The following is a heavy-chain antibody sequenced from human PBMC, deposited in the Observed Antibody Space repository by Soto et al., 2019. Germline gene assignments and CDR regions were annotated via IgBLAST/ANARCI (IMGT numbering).Heavy chain of an antibody. CDR1: GITFCTFG. CDR3: AKDCKEDYGIDV. V-gene: IGHV3-30*18. J-gene: IGHJ6*02. Sequence: QVQLVESGGGVVQSGRSLRISCAASGITFCTFGMHWVRQAPGKGLEWVAVISYDGTNKYSADSVKGRFTISRDNSKNTLYLQMNSLRAEDTAVYYCAKDCKEDYGIDVWGQGTTVTVSS. D-gene: IGHD2-15*01. CDR2: ISYDGTNK.